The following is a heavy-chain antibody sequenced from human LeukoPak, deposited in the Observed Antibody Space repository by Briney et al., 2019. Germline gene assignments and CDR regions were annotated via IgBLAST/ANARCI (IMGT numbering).Heavy chain of an antibody. J-gene: IGHJ4*02. CDR3: ATLASSCWPYYFDY. CDR2: FDPEDGET. V-gene: IGHV1-24*01. CDR1: GYTLTELF. D-gene: IGHD6-13*01. Sequence: VSLKVSCKVSGYTLTELFMHWVRQAPGKGLEWMGGFDPEDGETIYAQKFQGRVTMTEDTSTDTAYMELRSMRSVDTAVYYCATLASSCWPYYFDYWGQGTLVTVSS.